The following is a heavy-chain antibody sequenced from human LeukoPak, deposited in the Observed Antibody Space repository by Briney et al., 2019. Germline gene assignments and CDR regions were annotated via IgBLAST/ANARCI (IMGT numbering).Heavy chain of an antibody. D-gene: IGHD2/OR15-2a*01. CDR1: GYTFTSYG. CDR2: ISAYNGTT. V-gene: IGHV1-18*01. Sequence: ASVKVSCKASGYTFTSYGISWVRQAPGQGLEWMGWISAYNGTTSYAQKFQGRVTMTRDTSTSTVYMELSSLRSEDTAVYYCARGGYFRASDAFEIWGQGTMVTVSS. J-gene: IGHJ3*02. CDR3: ARGGYFRASDAFEI.